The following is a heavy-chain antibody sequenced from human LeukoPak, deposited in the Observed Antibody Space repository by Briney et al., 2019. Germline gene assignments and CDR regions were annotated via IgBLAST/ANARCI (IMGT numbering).Heavy chain of an antibody. CDR2: ISSSGSTI. D-gene: IGHD6-19*01. CDR1: GFTFSDYY. J-gene: IGHJ6*02. V-gene: IGHV3-11*01. CDR3: ARDAPCYGVGSTAIAVAGTAGGYYYYGMDV. Sequence: GGSLRLSCAASGFTFSDYYMSWIRQAPGKGLEWVSYISSSGSTIYYADSVKGRFTISRDNAKNSLYLQMNSLRAEDTAVYYCARDAPCYGVGSTAIAVAGTAGGYYYYGMDVWGQGTTVTASS.